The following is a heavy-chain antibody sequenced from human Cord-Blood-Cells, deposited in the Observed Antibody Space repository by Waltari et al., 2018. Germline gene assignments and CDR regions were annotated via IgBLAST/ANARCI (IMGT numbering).Heavy chain of an antibody. V-gene: IGHV3-33*01. Sequence: VQPGRSLRLSCAASGFTFSSYGMHWVRQAPGKGLEWVAVIWYDGSNKYYEDSVKGRFTISRDNSKNTLYLQMNSLRAEDTAVYYCARGPLYDILTGYFDYWGQGTLVTVSS. CDR3: ARGPLYDILTGYFDY. D-gene: IGHD3-9*01. CDR1: GFTFSSYG. CDR2: IWYDGSNK. J-gene: IGHJ4*02.